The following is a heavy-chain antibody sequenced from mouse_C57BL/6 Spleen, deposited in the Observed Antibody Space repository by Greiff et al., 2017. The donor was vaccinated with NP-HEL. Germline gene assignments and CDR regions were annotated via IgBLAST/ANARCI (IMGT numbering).Heavy chain of an antibody. CDR3: AGSNYGAWFAY. D-gene: IGHD2-5*01. Sequence: EVNVVESEGGLVQPGSSMKLSCTASGFTFSDYYMAWVRQVPEKGLEWVANINYDGSSTYYLDSLKSRFIISRDNAKNILYLQMSSLKSEDTATYYCAGSNYGAWFAYWGQGTLVTVSA. J-gene: IGHJ3*01. V-gene: IGHV5-16*01. CDR2: INYDGSST. CDR1: GFTFSDYY.